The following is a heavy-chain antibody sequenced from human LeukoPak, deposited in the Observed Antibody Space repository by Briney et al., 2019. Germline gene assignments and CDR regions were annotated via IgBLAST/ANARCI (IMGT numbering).Heavy chain of an antibody. CDR1: GYTFTGYY. CDR2: INPNSGGT. CDR3: ARGDGYNSGFDY. J-gene: IGHJ4*02. V-gene: IGHV1-2*06. Sequence: ASVKVSCKASGYTFTGYYMHWVRQPPGQGLEWMGRINPNSGGTNYAQKFQGRVTMTRDTSISTAYMELSRLRSDDTAVYYCARGDGYNSGFDYWGQGTLVTVSS. D-gene: IGHD5-24*01.